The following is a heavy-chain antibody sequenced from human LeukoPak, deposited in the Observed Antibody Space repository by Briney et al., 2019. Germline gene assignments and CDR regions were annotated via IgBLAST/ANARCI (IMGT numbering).Heavy chain of an antibody. D-gene: IGHD2-21*02. CDR3: SRDRGGGDIYFDY. CDR1: GFTFSSYS. J-gene: IGHJ4*02. V-gene: IGHV3-21*01. Sequence: GGSLRLSCAASGFTFSSYSMNWVRQAPGKGLEWVSSISSSSSYIYYADSVKGRFTISRDNAKNSLYLQMSSLGAEDTAIYYCSRDRGGGDIYFDYWGQGTLVTVSS. CDR2: ISSSSSYI.